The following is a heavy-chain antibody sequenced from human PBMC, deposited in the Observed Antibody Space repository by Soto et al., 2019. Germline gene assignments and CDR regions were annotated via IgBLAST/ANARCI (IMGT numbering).Heavy chain of an antibody. D-gene: IGHD1-26*01. CDR3: ARGSHGYY. CDR1: GYTFTSYG. CDR2: ISAHNHNT. V-gene: IGHV1-18*01. J-gene: IGHJ4*02. Sequence: QVHLVQSGAEVKKPGASVKVSCKGSGYTFTSYGISWVRQAPGQGLEWMGWISAHNHNTNYAQKLQGRVTVTKDTSTSTAYVELRSLRCDDWAVYYCARGSHGYYGGEGSLVTVSS.